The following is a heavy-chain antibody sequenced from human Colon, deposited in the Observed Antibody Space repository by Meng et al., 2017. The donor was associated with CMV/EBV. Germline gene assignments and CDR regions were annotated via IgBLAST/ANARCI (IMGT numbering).Heavy chain of an antibody. V-gene: IGHV3-23*03. CDR1: GFTFSNYA. D-gene: IGHD3-16*01. J-gene: IGHJ4*02. Sequence: GGSLRLSCAASGFTFSNYAMAWVRQAPGKGLEWVSVIYSSGGSTYYADSVKGRFTISRDNSKNTMYLQMDSLRVEDTAVYYCAKDSRDYEYSFDYWGQGTLVTVSS. CDR2: IYSSGGST. CDR3: AKDSRDYEYSFDY.